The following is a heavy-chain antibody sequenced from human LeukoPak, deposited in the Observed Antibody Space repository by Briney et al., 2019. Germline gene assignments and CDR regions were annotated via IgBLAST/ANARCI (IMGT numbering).Heavy chain of an antibody. J-gene: IGHJ3*02. CDR3: AKSGLVVPATSAFDI. V-gene: IGHV3-30-3*02. CDR2: ISYDGSNK. D-gene: IGHD2-2*01. CDR1: GFTFSSYA. Sequence: GRSLRLSCAASGFTFSSYAMHWVRQAPGKGLEWVAVISYDGSNKYYADSVKGRFTISRDNSKNTLYLQMNSLRAEDTAVYYCAKSGLVVPATSAFDIWGQGTMVTVSS.